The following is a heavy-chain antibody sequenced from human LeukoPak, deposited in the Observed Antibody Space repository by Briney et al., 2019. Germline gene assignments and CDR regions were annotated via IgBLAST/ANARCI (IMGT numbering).Heavy chain of an antibody. CDR2: IYYSGST. CDR1: GGSISSSSYY. V-gene: IGHV4-39*07. D-gene: IGHD2-2*01. CDR3: ARGKSSTSYYYYYYYMDV. J-gene: IGHJ6*03. Sequence: SETLSLTCTVSGGSISSSSYYWGWIRQPPGKGLEWIGSIYYSGSTYYNPSLKSRVTISVDTSKNQFSLKLSSVTAADTAVYYCARGKSSTSYYYYYYYMDVWGKGTTATISS.